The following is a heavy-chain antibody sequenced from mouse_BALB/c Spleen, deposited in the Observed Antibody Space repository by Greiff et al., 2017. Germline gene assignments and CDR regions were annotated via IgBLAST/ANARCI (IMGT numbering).Heavy chain of an antibody. CDR2: SRNKANDYTT. V-gene: IGHV7-1*02. CDR3: ARGDDEGAWFAY. CDR1: GFTFSDFY. Sequence: EVMLVESGGGLVQPGGSLRLSCATSGFTFSDFYMEWVRQPPGKRLEWIAASRNKANDYTTEYSASVKGRFIVSRDTSQSILYLQMNALRAEDTAIYYCARGDDEGAWFAYWGQGTLVTVSA. J-gene: IGHJ3*01. D-gene: IGHD2-3*01.